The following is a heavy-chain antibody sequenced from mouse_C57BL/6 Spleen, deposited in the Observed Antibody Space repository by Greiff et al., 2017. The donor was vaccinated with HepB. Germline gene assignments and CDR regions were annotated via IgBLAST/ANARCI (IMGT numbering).Heavy chain of an antibody. CDR2: INPSNGGT. J-gene: IGHJ2*01. Sequence: QVHVKQPGTELVKPGASVKLSCKASGYTFTSYWMHWVKQRPGQGLEWIGNINPSNGGTNYNEKFKSKATLTVDKSSSTAYMQLSSLTSEDSAVYYCARSPYYSNYNDYWGQGTTLTVSS. CDR3: ARSPYYSNYNDY. V-gene: IGHV1-53*01. D-gene: IGHD2-5*01. CDR1: GYTFTSYW.